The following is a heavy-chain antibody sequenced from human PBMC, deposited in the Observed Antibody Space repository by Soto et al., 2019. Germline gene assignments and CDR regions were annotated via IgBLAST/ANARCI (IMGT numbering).Heavy chain of an antibody. CDR3: ARDDSSGYYYGY. CDR2: IYYSGST. V-gene: IGHV4-59*01. CDR1: GGSISSYY. J-gene: IGHJ4*02. D-gene: IGHD3-22*01. Sequence: SETLSLTCTVSGGSISSYYWSWIRQPPGKGLEWIGYIYYSGSTNYNPSLKSRVTISVDTSKNQFSLKLSSVTAADTAVYYCARDDSSGYYYGYWGQGTLVTVSS.